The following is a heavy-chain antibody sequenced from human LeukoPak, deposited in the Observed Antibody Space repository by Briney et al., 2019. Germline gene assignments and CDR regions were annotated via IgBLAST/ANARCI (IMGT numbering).Heavy chain of an antibody. V-gene: IGHV1-69*06. Sequence: SVKVSCKASGGTFSRYAISWVRQAPGQGLEWMGGIIPIFGTANYVQKFQGRVTITADKSTSTAYMELSSLRSEDTAVYYCARGRYCSGGSCYPEDYWGQGTLVTASS. CDR3: ARGRYCSGGSCYPEDY. CDR1: GGTFSRYA. CDR2: IIPIFGTA. J-gene: IGHJ4*02. D-gene: IGHD2-15*01.